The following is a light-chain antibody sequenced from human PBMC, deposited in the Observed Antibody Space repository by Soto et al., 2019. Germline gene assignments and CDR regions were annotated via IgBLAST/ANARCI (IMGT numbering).Light chain of an antibody. V-gene: IGKV3-20*01. J-gene: IGKJ1*01. CDR1: KSVTNY. CDR3: QQYNSYST. Sequence: EIVLTQSPGTLALSPGERVTLACRASKSVTNYVAGSRPXSGQPPRLLIYGASSTASGIPDRFSGSGSGTDFTLTISSLQPDDFATYYCQQYNSYSTFGQGTKVDI. CDR2: GAS.